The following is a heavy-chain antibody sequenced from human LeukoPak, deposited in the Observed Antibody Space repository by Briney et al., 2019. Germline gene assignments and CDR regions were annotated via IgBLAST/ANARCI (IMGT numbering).Heavy chain of an antibody. Sequence: GGSLRLSCAVSGFTFSSYAMYWVRQAPGKGLEWLAVISYDGVNKYYADSVRGRFTISRDNPKNTLYPQMSSLRAEDTAVYYCARDLSTYCGGGGCDYYYGMDVWGQGTTVSVSS. V-gene: IGHV3-30-3*01. J-gene: IGHJ6*02. D-gene: IGHD2-15*01. CDR1: GFTFSSYA. CDR2: ISYDGVNK. CDR3: ARDLSTYCGGGGCDYYYGMDV.